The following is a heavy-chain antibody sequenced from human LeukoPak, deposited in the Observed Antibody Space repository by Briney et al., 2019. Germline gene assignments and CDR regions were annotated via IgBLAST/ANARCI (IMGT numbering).Heavy chain of an antibody. Sequence: GGSLRLSRAASEFSASTNYMSWVRQAPGKGLGWVSFFYSSGTTFYADSVKGRFTISRDNSKNTVFLQMNSLRAEDTAMYYCAITREYAFDIWGQGTVVTVSS. CDR3: AITREYAFDI. J-gene: IGHJ3*02. D-gene: IGHD7-27*01. CDR2: FYSSGTT. V-gene: IGHV3-53*01. CDR1: EFSASTNY.